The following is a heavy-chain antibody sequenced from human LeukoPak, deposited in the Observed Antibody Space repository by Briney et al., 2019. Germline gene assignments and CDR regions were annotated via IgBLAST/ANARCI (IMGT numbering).Heavy chain of an antibody. J-gene: IGHJ4*02. Sequence: GGSLRLSCGASGVTFSSYSMNWVRQAPGKGLEWVSYISSSGSTKYYADSVKGRFTISRDNARNSLYLQMNSLRAEDTAVYFCARGGLSIMGYWGQGTLVTVSS. CDR1: GVTFSSYS. V-gene: IGHV3-48*01. D-gene: IGHD2/OR15-2a*01. CDR2: ISSSGSTK. CDR3: ARGGLSIMGY.